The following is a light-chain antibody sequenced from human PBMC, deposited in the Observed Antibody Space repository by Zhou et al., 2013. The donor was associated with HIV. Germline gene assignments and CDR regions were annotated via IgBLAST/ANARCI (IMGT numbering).Light chain of an antibody. CDR3: QQLNSYPVT. CDR1: QSVSNNF. J-gene: IGKJ4*01. CDR2: GAS. Sequence: ETVLTQSPGTLSLSPGERATLSCRASQSVSNNFLAWYQQKPGQAPRLLIYGASSRVTGIPDRFSGSGSGTEFTLTISSLQPEDFATYYCQQLNSYPVTFGGGTKLEIK. V-gene: IGKV3-20*01.